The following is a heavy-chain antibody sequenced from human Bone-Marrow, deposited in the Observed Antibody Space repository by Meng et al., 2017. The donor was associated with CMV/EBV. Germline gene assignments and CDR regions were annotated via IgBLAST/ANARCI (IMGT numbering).Heavy chain of an antibody. CDR1: GFTFSSFA. Sequence: GGSLRLSCATSGFTFSSFAINWVRQAPGKGLEWVSTISSAGGTYKFLAESVRGRFTISRDNAKKSVFLQRNRRGVEAAANYYCVSGPEAAGAVGFDRWGRGTLVTVSS. J-gene: IGHJ5*02. CDR3: VSGPEAAGAVGFDR. D-gene: IGHD1-14*01. V-gene: IGHV3-21*01. CDR2: ISSAGGTYK.